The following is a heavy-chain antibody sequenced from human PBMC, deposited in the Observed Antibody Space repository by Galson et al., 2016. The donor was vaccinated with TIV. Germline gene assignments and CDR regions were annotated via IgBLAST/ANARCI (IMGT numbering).Heavy chain of an antibody. CDR3: ARVGGLGIYYYYYYMDI. J-gene: IGHJ6*03. Sequence: LRLSCAASGFTFSNYNMNWVRQAPGKGLEWVSSISGSSSFIYYADSVKGRFTISRDNAKNSLYLQMNSLRAEDTAVYYCARVGGLGIYYYYYYMDIWGKGTTVTVSS. CDR1: GFTFSNYN. CDR2: ISGSSSFI. D-gene: IGHD3-10*01. V-gene: IGHV3-21*01.